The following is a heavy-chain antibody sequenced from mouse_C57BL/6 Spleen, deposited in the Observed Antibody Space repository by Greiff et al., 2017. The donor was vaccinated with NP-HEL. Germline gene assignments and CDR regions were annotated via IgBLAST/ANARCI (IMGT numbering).Heavy chain of an antibody. CDR2: IDPETGGT. CDR3: TRSIITTVVATFDY. CDR1: GYTFTDYE. V-gene: IGHV1-15*01. D-gene: IGHD1-1*01. Sequence: QVQLKQSGAELVRPGASVTLSCKASGYTFTDYEMHWVKQTPVHGLEWIGAIDPETGGTAYNQKFKGKAILTADKSSSTAYMELRSLTSEDSAVYYCTRSIITTVVATFDYWGQGTTLTVSS. J-gene: IGHJ2*01.